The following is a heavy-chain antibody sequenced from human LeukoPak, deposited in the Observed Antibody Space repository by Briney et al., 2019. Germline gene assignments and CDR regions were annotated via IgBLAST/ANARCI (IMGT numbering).Heavy chain of an antibody. CDR2: IKQDGSER. CDR3: ASLSNYYDSSGYYYIPPAPFDY. D-gene: IGHD3-22*01. V-gene: IGHV3-7*03. Sequence: GGSLRLSCAGSGFTFSNYWMSWVRQAPGKGLQWVANIKQDGSERYYVDSVKGRFTISRDNSKNTLYLQMNSLRAEDTAVYYCASLSNYYDSSGYYYIPPAPFDYWGQGTLVTVSS. J-gene: IGHJ4*02. CDR1: GFTFSNYW.